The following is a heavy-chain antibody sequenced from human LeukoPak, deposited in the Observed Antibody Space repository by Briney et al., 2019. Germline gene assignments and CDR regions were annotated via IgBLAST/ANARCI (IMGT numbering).Heavy chain of an antibody. CDR1: GGSFSGYY. J-gene: IGHJ4*02. D-gene: IGHD6-19*01. V-gene: IGHV4-59*01. CDR2: IYYSGST. CDR3: ARTDSSGWYAHLDY. Sequence: NPSETLSLTCAVYGGSFSGYYWSWIRQPPGKGLEWIGYIYYSGSTNYNPSLKSRVTISVDTSKNQFSLKLSSVTAADTAVYYCARTDSSGWYAHLDYWGQGTLVTVSS.